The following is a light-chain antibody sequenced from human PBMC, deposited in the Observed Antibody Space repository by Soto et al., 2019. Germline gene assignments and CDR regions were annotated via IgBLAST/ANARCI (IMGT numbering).Light chain of an antibody. V-gene: IGKV3D-20*02. CDR1: QSVSSSY. CDR2: GAS. Sequence: EILLTQSPGTLSLSPGERATLSCRASQSVSSSYLAWYQQKPGQAPRLLIYGASSRATGIPARFSGSRSGTDFTLTISDLEPADFGLYYCQQRLNWPPGFGQGTKVDIK. J-gene: IGKJ1*01. CDR3: QQRLNWPPG.